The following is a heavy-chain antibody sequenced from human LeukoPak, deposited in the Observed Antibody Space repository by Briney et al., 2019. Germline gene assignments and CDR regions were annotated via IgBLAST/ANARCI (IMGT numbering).Heavy chain of an antibody. CDR3: ARGAELNFDY. V-gene: IGHV4-30-4*01. J-gene: IGHJ4*02. Sequence: SETLSLTCTVSGGSISSGDYYWSWIRQPSGKGLEWIGYIYYSGSTYYNPSLKSRVTISVDTSKNQFSLKLSSVTAADTAVYYCARGAELNFDYWGQGTLVTVSS. D-gene: IGHD1-7*01. CDR1: GGSISSGDYY. CDR2: IYYSGST.